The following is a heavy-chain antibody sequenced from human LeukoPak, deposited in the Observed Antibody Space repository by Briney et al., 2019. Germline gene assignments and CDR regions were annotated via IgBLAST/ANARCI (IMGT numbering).Heavy chain of an antibody. J-gene: IGHJ6*03. CDR2: IHWDDDKT. V-gene: IGHV3-20*04. CDR3: ARVYGYYYYYMDV. CDR1: GFNFEDFV. D-gene: IGHD3-10*01. Sequence: GGSLRLSCAASGFNFEDFVMTWVRQVPGKGLEWVSGIHWDDDKTEYADSVKGRFTISRDNARKSLHLEMSSLRVEDTALYYCARVYGYYYYYMDVWGNGTAAIVSS.